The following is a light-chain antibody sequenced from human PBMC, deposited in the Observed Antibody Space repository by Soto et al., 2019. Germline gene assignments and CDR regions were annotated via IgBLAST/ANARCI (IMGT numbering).Light chain of an antibody. CDR1: QSVNTW. CDR3: HQYNTYPWT. Sequence: DIQMTQSPSTLSASVGDRFTIACRASQSVNTWLAWYQQKPGKAPRLLIYDASTLESGVPSRFGGSGSGTEFTLTISSLQPDDFTTYYCHQYNTYPWTFGQGTKVDI. V-gene: IGKV1-5*01. J-gene: IGKJ1*01. CDR2: DAS.